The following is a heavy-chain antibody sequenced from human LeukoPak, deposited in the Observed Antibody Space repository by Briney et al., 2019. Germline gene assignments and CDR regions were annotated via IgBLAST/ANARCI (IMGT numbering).Heavy chain of an antibody. Sequence: GGSLRLSCAASGFTFSSYAMSWVRQAPGKGREWVSAISGSGGSTYYADSVKGRVTISRDNSKNTLYLQMNSLRAEDTAVYYCAKLPITMIVVVTHFDYWGQGTLVTVSS. J-gene: IGHJ4*02. V-gene: IGHV3-23*01. D-gene: IGHD3-22*01. CDR3: AKLPITMIVVVTHFDY. CDR1: GFTFSSYA. CDR2: ISGSGGST.